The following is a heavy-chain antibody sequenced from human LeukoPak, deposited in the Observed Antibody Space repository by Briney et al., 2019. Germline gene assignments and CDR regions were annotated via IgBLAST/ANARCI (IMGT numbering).Heavy chain of an antibody. CDR1: GFNFDTYG. CDR3: AKIDYCSGGGCYSKWFDY. D-gene: IGHD2-15*01. V-gene: IGHV3-23*01. Sequence: GGSLRLSCAASGFNFDTYGLSWVRQAPGKGLEWVSSVSASGVTSESADSIKARFTITRDNSSNTLYLQMKSLRADDTAVYYCAKIDYCSGGGCYSKWFDYWGQGTLVTVSS. J-gene: IGHJ4*02. CDR2: VSASGVTS.